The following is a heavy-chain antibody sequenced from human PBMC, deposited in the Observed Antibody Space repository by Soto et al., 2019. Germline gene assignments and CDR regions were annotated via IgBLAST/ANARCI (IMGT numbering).Heavy chain of an antibody. D-gene: IGHD1-1*01. CDR2: SSNSGTFA. CDR1: GFTFSDYY. CDR3: SRSGDNFNVLDY. J-gene: IGHJ4*02. Sequence: GGSLRLSCAASGFTFSDYYMSWVRQAPGRGLEWISYSSNSGTFARYATSVKGRFSISRDNANNSLYLEMNSLRVEDTAVYYCSRSGDNFNVLDYWGQGTPVTVSS. V-gene: IGHV3-11*06.